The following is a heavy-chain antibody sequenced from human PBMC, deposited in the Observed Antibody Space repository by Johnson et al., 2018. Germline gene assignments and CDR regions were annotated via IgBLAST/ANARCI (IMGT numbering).Heavy chain of an antibody. V-gene: IGHV3-11*01. J-gene: IGHJ6*02. CDR3: ARVRSGLQPRIYGMDV. CDR2: ISSFGSTI. Sequence: QVQLVESGGGLVKPGGSLRLSCAASGFTFSDYYMSWIRQAPGKGLEWVSYISSFGSTIYYADSVTGRFTISKDNPKNSLYLQMHSLRPENTAVYYCARVRSGLQPRIYGMDVWGQGTTVTVSS. CDR1: GFTFSDYY. D-gene: IGHD3-10*01.